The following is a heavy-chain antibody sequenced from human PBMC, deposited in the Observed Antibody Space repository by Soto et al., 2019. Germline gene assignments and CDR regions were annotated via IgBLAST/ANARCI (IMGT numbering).Heavy chain of an antibody. D-gene: IGHD6-13*01. CDR3: ARGKQSPSWYTPFDYYYYNGMDV. CDR2: IYSGGST. V-gene: IGHV3-53*04. Sequence: GGSLRLSCAASGFTVSSNYMSWVRQAPGKGLEWVSVIYSGGSTYYADSVKGRFTISRHNSKNTLYLQMNSLRAEDTAVYYCARGKQSPSWYTPFDYYYYNGMDVWGQGTTVTVSS. CDR1: GFTVSSNY. J-gene: IGHJ6*02.